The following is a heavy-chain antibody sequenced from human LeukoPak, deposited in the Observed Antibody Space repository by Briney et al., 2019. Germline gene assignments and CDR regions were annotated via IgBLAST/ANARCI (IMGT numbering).Heavy chain of an antibody. CDR1: GFTFTSYS. D-gene: IGHD1-26*01. Sequence: PGRSLRLSCAASGFTFTSYSMNWVRQAPGKGLEWVSTISGGGGSTYYADSVKGRFTISRDNSKDTLYLQGNSLRAEDTAVYYCAKGGKWDVTPFDYWGQGTLVTVSS. V-gene: IGHV3-23*01. CDR2: ISGGGGST. CDR3: AKGGKWDVTPFDY. J-gene: IGHJ4*02.